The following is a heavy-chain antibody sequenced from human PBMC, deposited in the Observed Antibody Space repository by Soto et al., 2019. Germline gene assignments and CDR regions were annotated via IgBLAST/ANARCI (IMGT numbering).Heavy chain of an antibody. CDR2: IYYSGST. CDR1: GGSISSGGYY. D-gene: IGHD1-26*01. CDR3: HYRYHKTDS. V-gene: IGHV4-31*03. J-gene: IGHJ4*02. Sequence: ASETLSLTCTVSGGSISSGGYYWSWIRQHPGKGLEWIGYIYYSGSTYYNPSLKSRVTISVDTSKNQFSLKLSSVTAAETVVYYCHYRYHKTDSWGQGTLVNVSS.